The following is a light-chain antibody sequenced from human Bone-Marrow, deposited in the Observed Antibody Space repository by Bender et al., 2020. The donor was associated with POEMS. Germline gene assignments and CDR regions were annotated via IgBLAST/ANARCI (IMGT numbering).Light chain of an antibody. V-gene: IGLV1-40*01. CDR3: QAWDRSTTA. Sequence: QSVLTQPPSVSGAPGQRVTISCTGSSSNTGSGYDINWYQHLPGTAPKLLIYGYNNRPSGVPDRFSGSKSGTSASLAITGLQAEDEGDYYCQAWDRSTTAFGGGTKLTVL. CDR1: SSNTGSGYD. J-gene: IGLJ2*01. CDR2: GYN.